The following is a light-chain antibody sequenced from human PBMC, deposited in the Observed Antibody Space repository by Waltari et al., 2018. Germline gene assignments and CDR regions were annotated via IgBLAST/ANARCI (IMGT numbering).Light chain of an antibody. CDR1: QSLVSSDGNTY. V-gene: IGKV2-30*01. CDR2: KVS. J-gene: IGKJ1*01. Sequence: DVVMTQSPLSLPVTLGQPASTSCRSSQSLVSSDGNTYFNWFHQRPGQSPRRLLYKVSNRDSGVPDRFSGSGSGTDFTLRISSVEAEDVGVYYCMQGTHRPWTFGQGTKVEIK. CDR3: MQGTHRPWT.